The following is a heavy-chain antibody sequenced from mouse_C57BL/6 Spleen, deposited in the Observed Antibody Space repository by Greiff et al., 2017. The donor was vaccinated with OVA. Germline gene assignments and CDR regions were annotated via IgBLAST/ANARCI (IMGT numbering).Heavy chain of an antibody. Sequence: QVQLQQSGAELVRPGASVTLSCKASGYTFTDYEMHWVKQTPVHGLEWIGAIDPETGGTAYNQKFKGKAILTADKSSSTAYMELRSLTSEDSAVYYCTRLQGNDYAMDYWGQGTSVTVSS. CDR1: GYTFTDYE. CDR2: IDPETGGT. J-gene: IGHJ4*01. D-gene: IGHD2-1*01. CDR3: TRLQGNDYAMDY. V-gene: IGHV1-15*01.